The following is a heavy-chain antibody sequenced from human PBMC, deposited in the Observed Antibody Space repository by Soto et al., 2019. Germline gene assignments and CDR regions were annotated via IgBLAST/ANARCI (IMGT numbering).Heavy chain of an antibody. J-gene: IGHJ4*02. CDR2: ISYDGSNK. V-gene: IGHV3-30*18. CDR3: AKVSGRLYDDY. Sequence: QVQLVESGGGVVQPGRSLRLSCAASGFTFSSYGMHWVRQAPGKGLEWVAVISYDGSNKYYADSVKGRFTISRDNSKNTLYLQMNSLRAEDTAVYYCAKVSGRLYDDYWGQGTLVTVSS. CDR1: GFTFSSYG. D-gene: IGHD5-12*01.